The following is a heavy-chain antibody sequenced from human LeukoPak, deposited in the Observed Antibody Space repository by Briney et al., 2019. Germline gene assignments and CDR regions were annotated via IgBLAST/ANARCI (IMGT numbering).Heavy chain of an antibody. CDR2: ISAYNGNT. Sequence: ASVKVSCKASGYTFTSCGISWVRQAPRQGLEWMGWISAYNGNTNYAQKLQGRVTMTTDTSTSTAYMELRSLRSDDTAVYYCARGTVAAAGTGNFDYWGQGTLVTVSS. D-gene: IGHD6-13*01. CDR3: ARGTVAAAGTGNFDY. V-gene: IGHV1-18*01. CDR1: GYTFTSCG. J-gene: IGHJ4*02.